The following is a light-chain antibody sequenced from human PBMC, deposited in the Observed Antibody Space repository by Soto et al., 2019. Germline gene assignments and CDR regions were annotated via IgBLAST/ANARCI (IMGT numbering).Light chain of an antibody. CDR1: SSDVGDYDY. CDR3: SSYTSGNAYLI. Sequence: QSALTQPASVSGSPGQSITISCTGTSSDVGDYDYVSWYQQYPGKAPNLIIYKVIRRPSGVADRFSASKSGNTASLTISGMLYAEEADDYCSSYTSGNAYLIFGGGTKLTVL. J-gene: IGLJ2*01. V-gene: IGLV2-14*01. CDR2: KVI.